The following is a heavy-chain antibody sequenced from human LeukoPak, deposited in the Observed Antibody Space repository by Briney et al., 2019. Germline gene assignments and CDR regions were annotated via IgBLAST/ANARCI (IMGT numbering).Heavy chain of an antibody. CDR1: GITFSTSS. Sequence: GGSLRLSCEVSGITFSTSSMNWVRQAPGKGLEWISYISTGSGTVYYAESVKGRFTISRGNAKNSLYLRMNSLRVEDTAVYYCAKVANYYYGSETYYFFEHWGQGTPVTASS. J-gene: IGHJ4*02. CDR2: ISTGSGTV. D-gene: IGHD3-10*01. V-gene: IGHV3-48*04. CDR3: AKVANYYYGSETYYFFEH.